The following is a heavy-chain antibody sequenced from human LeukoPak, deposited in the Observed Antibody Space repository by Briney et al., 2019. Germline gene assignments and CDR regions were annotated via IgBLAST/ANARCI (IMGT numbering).Heavy chain of an antibody. V-gene: IGHV3-30*18. CDR1: GFTFSSYG. Sequence: GGSLRLSCAASGFTFSSYGMHWVRQAPGKGLEWVAVISYDGSNKYYADSVKGRFTISRDNSKNTLYLQMNSLRAEDAAVYYCAKDHKYYYDSRNNWFDPWGQGTLVTVSS. CDR2: ISYDGSNK. CDR3: AKDHKYYYDSRNNWFDP. D-gene: IGHD3-22*01. J-gene: IGHJ5*02.